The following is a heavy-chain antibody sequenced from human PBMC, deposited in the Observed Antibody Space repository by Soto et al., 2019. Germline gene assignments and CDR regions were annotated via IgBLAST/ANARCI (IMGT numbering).Heavy chain of an antibody. J-gene: IGHJ3*02. D-gene: IGHD2-15*01. Sequence: QITLKESGPTLVKPTQTLTLTCTFSGFSLSTSGVGVGWIRQPPGKALEWLALIYWDDDQHYSPSLKSRLTITQDPSKNQVVITMTNMDPVDTATYYCATLVVATTQGAFDIWGQGTMVTVSS. CDR1: GFSLSTSGVG. CDR2: IYWDDDQ. V-gene: IGHV2-5*02. CDR3: ATLVVATTQGAFDI.